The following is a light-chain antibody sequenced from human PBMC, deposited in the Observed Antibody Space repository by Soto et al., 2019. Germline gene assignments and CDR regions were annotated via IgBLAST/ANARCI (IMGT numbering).Light chain of an antibody. CDR2: GAS. CDR3: QYRST. J-gene: IGKJ1*01. Sequence: EIVMTQSPATLSVSPGERATLSCRASQSVSSNLAWYQQKPGQAPRLLIYGASTRATGIPARFSGSGSGTEFTLTISSLQSEDFAVYYCQYRSTFGQGTKVDIK. CDR1: QSVSSN. V-gene: IGKV3-15*01.